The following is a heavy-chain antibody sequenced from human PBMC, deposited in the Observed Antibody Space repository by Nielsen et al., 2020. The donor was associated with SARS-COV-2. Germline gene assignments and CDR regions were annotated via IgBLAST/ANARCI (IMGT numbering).Heavy chain of an antibody. CDR2: IWYDGSNK. J-gene: IGHJ3*02. CDR1: GFTFSSYG. V-gene: IGHV3-33*01. Sequence: GGSLRLSCAASGFTFSSYGMHWVRQAPGKGLEWAAVIWYDGSNKYYADSVKGRFTISRDNSKNTLYLQMNSLRAEDTAVYYCARGVSCSSTSCYAKDAFDIWGQGTMVTVSS. D-gene: IGHD2-2*01. CDR3: ARGVSCSSTSCYAKDAFDI.